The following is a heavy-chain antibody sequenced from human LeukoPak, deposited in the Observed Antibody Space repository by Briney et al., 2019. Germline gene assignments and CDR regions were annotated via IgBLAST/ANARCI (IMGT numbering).Heavy chain of an antibody. J-gene: IGHJ4*02. D-gene: IGHD5-12*01. CDR2: IKFDGSEK. CDR3: ARDVGLSGYDLNDY. V-gene: IGHV3-7*01. Sequence: GGSLRLSCVDSGFSFGTYWMTWVRQPPGKGLKWVANIKFDGSEKYYAESVKGRFTFSRDNARNSLSLQMNSLRVEDTAVYYCARDVGLSGYDLNDYWGQGTLVTVSS. CDR1: GFSFGTYW.